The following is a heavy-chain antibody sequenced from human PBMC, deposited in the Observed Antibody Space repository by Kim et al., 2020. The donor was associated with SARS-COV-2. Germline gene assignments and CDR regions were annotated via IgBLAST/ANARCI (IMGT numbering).Heavy chain of an antibody. J-gene: IGHJ6*02. Sequence: VKGRFTISRDNSKNTLYLQMNSLRAEDTAVYYCAKDFLSYSSSWVGGMDVWGQGTTVTVSS. D-gene: IGHD6-13*01. V-gene: IGHV3-30*02. CDR3: AKDFLSYSSSWVGGMDV.